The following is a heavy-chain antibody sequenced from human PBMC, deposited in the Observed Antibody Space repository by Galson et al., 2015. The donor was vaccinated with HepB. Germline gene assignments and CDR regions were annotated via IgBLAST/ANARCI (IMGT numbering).Heavy chain of an antibody. J-gene: IGHJ4*02. CDR3: AREDADIAAMALDH. D-gene: IGHD6-25*01. V-gene: IGHV3-33*01. Sequence: APGKGLEWVAVIWHDGSNSYYADSVKGRFTISRDNSKNTLYLQMNSLRAEDTAVYYCAREDADIAAMALDHWGQGTLVTVSS. CDR2: IWHDGSNS.